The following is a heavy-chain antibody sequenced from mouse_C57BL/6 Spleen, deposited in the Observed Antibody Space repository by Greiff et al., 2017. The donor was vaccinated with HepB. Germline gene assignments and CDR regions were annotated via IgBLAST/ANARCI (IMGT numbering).Heavy chain of an antibody. CDR2: IAPSDSYT. Sequence: QVQLQQSGAELVMPGASVKLSCKASGYTFTSYWMHWVKQRPGQGLEWIGEIAPSDSYTNYKQKFKGKSTLTVDKSSSTAYVQLSSLTADDSAVYYCARGAYWGQGALVTVSA. V-gene: IGHV1-69*01. CDR1: GYTFTSYW. CDR3: ARGAY. J-gene: IGHJ3*01.